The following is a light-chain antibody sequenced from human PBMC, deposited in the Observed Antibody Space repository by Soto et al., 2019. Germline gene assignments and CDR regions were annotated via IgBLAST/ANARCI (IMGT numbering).Light chain of an antibody. CDR3: AAWDDSLSGPV. J-gene: IGLJ1*01. CDR1: SSNIGSNY. CDR2: RNN. V-gene: IGLV1-47*01. Sequence: QSVLTQPPSASGAPRQRVTISFSGNSSNIGSNYVYWYPQLPGTAPKLLIYRNNQRPSGVPDRFSGAKSGTSASLVISGLRSEDEAEYYCAAWDDSLSGPVFGTGTKVTVL.